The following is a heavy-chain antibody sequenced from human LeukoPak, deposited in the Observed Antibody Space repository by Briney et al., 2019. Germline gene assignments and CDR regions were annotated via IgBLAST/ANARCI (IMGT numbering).Heavy chain of an antibody. CDR3: ATAKYSSGWYGAFDI. V-gene: IGHV1-24*01. J-gene: IGHJ3*02. CDR2: FDPEDGET. Sequence: ASVKVSFKVSGYTLTELSMHWVRQAPGKGLEWMGGFDPEDGETIYAQKLQGRVTMTDDTSTDTAYMELSSLRSEDAAVYDCATAKYSSGWYGAFDIWGQGTMVTVSS. CDR1: GYTLTELS. D-gene: IGHD6-19*01.